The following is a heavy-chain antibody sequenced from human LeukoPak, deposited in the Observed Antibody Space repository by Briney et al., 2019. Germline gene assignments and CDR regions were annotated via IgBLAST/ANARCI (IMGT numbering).Heavy chain of an antibody. CDR2: MKSQTDGGTA. D-gene: IGHD2-8*01. CDR1: GFTFKNAW. J-gene: IGHJ6*02. Sequence: PGGSLRLSCAGSGFTFKNAWISWVRQAPGRGLEWVGLMKSQTDGGTADYAAPVKGRFTISRDNSKNTLYLQMNSLRAEDTAVFYCAKVRGTPYCANGVCSPYYYYAMEVWGQGTTVTVSS. CDR3: AKVRGTPYCANGVCSPYYYYAMEV. V-gene: IGHV3-15*01.